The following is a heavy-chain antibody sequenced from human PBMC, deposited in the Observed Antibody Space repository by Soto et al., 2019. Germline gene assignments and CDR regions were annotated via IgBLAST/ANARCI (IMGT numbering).Heavy chain of an antibody. CDR2: IYHAVNT. CDR1: GGSVSSAGYS. CDR3: ASSSQALSYYALYV. V-gene: IGHV4-30-2*06. Sequence: QLQLQGSGSRLVKPSQTLSLTCAVSGGSVSSAGYSWSWIRQSPGKGLEWIGYIYHAVNTFYNPSLKSRVTMSLDRSRNQFSLNLTSVTAADTAVYFCASSSQALSYYALYVWGQGTTVVVSS. J-gene: IGHJ6*02. D-gene: IGHD2-2*01.